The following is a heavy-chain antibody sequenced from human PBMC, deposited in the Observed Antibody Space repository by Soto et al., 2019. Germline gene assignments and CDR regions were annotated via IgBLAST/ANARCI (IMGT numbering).Heavy chain of an antibody. CDR1: GYTFTSYG. Sequence: ASVKVSCKASGYTFTSYGISWVRQAPGQGLEWMGWISAYNGNTNYAQKLQGRVTMTTDTSTSTAYMELRSLRSDDTAVYYCARGQNYAFWSGYYPTDWFDPWGQGTLVTVSS. J-gene: IGHJ5*02. V-gene: IGHV1-18*01. CDR2: ISAYNGNT. CDR3: ARGQNYAFWSGYYPTDWFDP. D-gene: IGHD3-3*01.